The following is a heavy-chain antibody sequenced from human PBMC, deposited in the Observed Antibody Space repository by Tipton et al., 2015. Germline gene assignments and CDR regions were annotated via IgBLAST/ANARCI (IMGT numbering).Heavy chain of an antibody. Sequence: SLRLSCAASGFVFNDFAMHWVRQAPGKGLEWVAVISHDGTTDYYADSLEGRFTISRDNVNASVHLRLSALTAADSGVYYCARAGTGAAGGLSLSGWIDPWGPGTLVIVSS. CDR3: ARAGTGAAGGLSLSGWIDP. CDR1: GFVFNDFA. CDR2: ISHDGTTD. D-gene: IGHD3-16*01. V-gene: IGHV3-33*08. J-gene: IGHJ5*02.